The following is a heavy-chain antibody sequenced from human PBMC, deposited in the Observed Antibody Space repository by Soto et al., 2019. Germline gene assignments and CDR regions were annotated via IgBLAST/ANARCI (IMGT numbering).Heavy chain of an antibody. CDR2: IYWDDDK. J-gene: IGHJ4*02. V-gene: IGHV2-5*02. CDR1: GFSLSSTRMA. D-gene: IGHD3-22*01. Sequence: QITLKESGPTLVKPTQTLTLTCTFSGFSLSSTRMAVGWIRQPPGKALEWLALIYWDDDKRYSPFLKSRLTIAKDTSKNKMVLTNSTMAPVDKASYYFAHIVLVGLGYSFDYWGQETLFTVSS. CDR3: AHIVLVGLGYSFDY.